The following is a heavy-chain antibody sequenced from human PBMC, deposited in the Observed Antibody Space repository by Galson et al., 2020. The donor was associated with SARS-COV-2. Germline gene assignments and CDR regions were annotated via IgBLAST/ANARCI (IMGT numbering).Heavy chain of an antibody. CDR1: GFTYSSYS. D-gene: IGHD5-18*01. CDR3: AREGYGYIDLPPRYFDY. V-gene: IGHV3-48*04. Sequence: GGTLRLSCAASGFTYSSYSMNWVRQAPGKGLEWDAHISSSSSTIYYADSGKGRFTISRDNAKKSLYQQMNSLRAEDTAVYYCAREGYGYIDLPPRYFDYWGQGTLVTVSS. J-gene: IGHJ4*02. CDR2: ISSSSSTI.